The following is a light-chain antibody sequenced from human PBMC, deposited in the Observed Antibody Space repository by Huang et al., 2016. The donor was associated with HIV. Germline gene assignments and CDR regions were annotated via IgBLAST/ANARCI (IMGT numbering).Light chain of an antibody. J-gene: IGKJ2*01. V-gene: IGKV1-NL1*01. CDR1: PGISNS. CDR3: QQYFTTPPWT. Sequence: DIQMTQSPSSLSASIGDRVTITCRASPGISNSLAWYQQKPGKAPKLLLYAASRLKSGVPSRFSGSGSGTTYTLTISSLRPEDFATFYCQQYFTTPPWTFGQGTKLEIK. CDR2: AAS.